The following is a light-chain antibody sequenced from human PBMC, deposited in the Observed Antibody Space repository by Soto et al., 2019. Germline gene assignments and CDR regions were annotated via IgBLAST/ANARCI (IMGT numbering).Light chain of an antibody. CDR3: QQYYSTPLT. V-gene: IGKV4-1*01. CDR2: WAS. CDR1: QSVLYSSNNKKY. Sequence: DIVMTQSPDSLAVSLGERATINCKSSQSVLYSSNNKKYLAWYQQKPGQPPKLLIYWASTRESGVPDRFSGSGSGKDFTLTISSLQAEDVAVYYCQQYYSTPLTFGGGNKVEIK. J-gene: IGKJ4*01.